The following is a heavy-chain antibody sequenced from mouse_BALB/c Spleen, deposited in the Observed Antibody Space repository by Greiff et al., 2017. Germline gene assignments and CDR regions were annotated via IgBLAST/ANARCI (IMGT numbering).Heavy chain of an antibody. CDR3: ARSRYYFDY. J-gene: IGHJ2*01. V-gene: IGHV14-1*02. CDR1: GFNIKDYY. CDR2: IDPENGNT. Sequence: EVQGVESGAELVRPGALVKLSCKASGFNIKDYYMHWVKQRPEQGLEWIGWIDPENGNTIYDPKFQGKASITADTSSNTAYLQLSSLTSEDTAVYYCARSRYYFDYWGQGTTLTVSS.